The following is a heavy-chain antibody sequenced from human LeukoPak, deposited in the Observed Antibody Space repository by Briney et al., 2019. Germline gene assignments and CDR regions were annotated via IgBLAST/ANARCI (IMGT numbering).Heavy chain of an antibody. V-gene: IGHV4-34*01. CDR2: INHTGRT. CDR1: GGSFSANY. J-gene: IGHJ4*02. Sequence: PSETLSLTCAVSGGSFSANYWSWIRQPPGEGPEWIGEINHTGRTNYNPSLKSRVTISVDMSKNQFSLKLSSVTAADTAVYYCAKRGGFGYTFDYWGQGTLVTVSS. CDR3: AKRGGFGYTFDY. D-gene: IGHD5-18*01.